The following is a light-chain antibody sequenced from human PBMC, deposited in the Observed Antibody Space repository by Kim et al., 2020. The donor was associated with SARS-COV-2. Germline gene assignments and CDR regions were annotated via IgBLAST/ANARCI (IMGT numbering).Light chain of an antibody. CDR2: DAS. V-gene: IGKV3-11*01. Sequence: EIVLTQSPATLSLSPVERATLSCRASQSVTNYLVWYQQRPGQAPRLLIYDASNRATGIPARFSGSGSGTDFTLTISSLEPEDFAVYYCQQRTNWPLTFGGGTKVDIK. CDR3: QQRTNWPLT. J-gene: IGKJ4*01. CDR1: QSVTNY.